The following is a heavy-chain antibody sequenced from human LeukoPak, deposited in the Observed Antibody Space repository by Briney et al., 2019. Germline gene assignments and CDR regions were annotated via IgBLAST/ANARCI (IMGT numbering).Heavy chain of an antibody. V-gene: IGHV4-39*07. CDR2: FYYSGST. Sequence: SETLSLTCSVSGGSISKSTYYWGWIRQPPGKGLEWIGIFYYSGSTYYSPSLKSRVAISIDTSKNQFSLKLNSVTAADTAVYYCARGGISMVPTDYWGQGTLVTVSS. CDR1: GGSISKSTYY. D-gene: IGHD3-10*01. J-gene: IGHJ4*02. CDR3: ARGGISMVPTDY.